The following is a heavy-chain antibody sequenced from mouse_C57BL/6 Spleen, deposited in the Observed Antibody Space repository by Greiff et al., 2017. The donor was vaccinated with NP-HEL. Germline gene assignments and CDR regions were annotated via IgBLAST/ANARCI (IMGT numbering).Heavy chain of an antibody. D-gene: IGHD2-10*02. CDR2: INPNNGGT. V-gene: IGHV1-18*01. J-gene: IGHJ4*01. CDR3: ARGGANVWSYAMDE. Sequence: EVQLQQSGPELVKPGASVKIPCKASGYTFTDYNMDWVKQSHGKSLEWIGDINPNNGGTIYNQKFKGKATLTVDKSSSTAYMELLSLTSEDTAVYDFARGGANVWSYAMDEGGQGTSVTVPS. CDR1: GYTFTDYN.